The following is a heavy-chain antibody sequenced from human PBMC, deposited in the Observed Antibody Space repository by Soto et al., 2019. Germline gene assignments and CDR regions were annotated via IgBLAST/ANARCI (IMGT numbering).Heavy chain of an antibody. Sequence: ASVKVSCKASGYTFTSYYMHWVRQAPGQGLEWMGIINPSGGSTSYAQKFQGRVTMTRDTSTSTVYMELSSLRSEDTAVYYCARSPPPRYDTIPYGMDVWGQGTTVTVSS. J-gene: IGHJ6*02. CDR1: GYTFTSYY. CDR3: ARSPPPRYDTIPYGMDV. CDR2: INPSGGST. V-gene: IGHV1-46*03. D-gene: IGHD3-22*01.